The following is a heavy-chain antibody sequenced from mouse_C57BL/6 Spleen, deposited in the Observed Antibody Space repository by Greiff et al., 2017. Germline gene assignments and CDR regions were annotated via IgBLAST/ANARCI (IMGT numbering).Heavy chain of an antibody. CDR2: IYPGDGDT. D-gene: IGHD1-1*01. CDR1: GYAFSSYW. J-gene: IGHJ3*01. Sequence: QVQLQQSGAELVKPGASVKISCKASGYAFSSYWMHWVKQRPGKGLEWIGQIYPGDGDTNYNGKFKGKATLTADTSSSTAYMQLSSLTSEASAVYYGARSHYYGSSYTWFAYWGQGTLVTVSA. CDR3: ARSHYYGSSYTWFAY. V-gene: IGHV1-80*01.